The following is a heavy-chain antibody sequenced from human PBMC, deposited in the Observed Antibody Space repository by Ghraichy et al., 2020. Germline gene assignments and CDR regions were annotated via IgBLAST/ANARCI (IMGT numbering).Heavy chain of an antibody. Sequence: GGSLRLSCAASGFSFSSYWMHWVRQAPGKGLVWVSRINSDGSSTTHADSVKGRFAISRDNAKNTLYLQMNSLGAEDTAVYYCVRDAYGAFEYWGQGTLVTVSS. CDR3: VRDAYGAFEY. J-gene: IGHJ4*02. CDR2: INSDGSST. CDR1: GFSFSSYW. V-gene: IGHV3-74*01. D-gene: IGHD4-17*01.